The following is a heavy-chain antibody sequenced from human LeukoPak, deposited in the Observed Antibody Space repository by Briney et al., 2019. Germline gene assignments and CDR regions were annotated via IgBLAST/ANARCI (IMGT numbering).Heavy chain of an antibody. Sequence: GGSLRLSCAASGFTFSSYAMSWVRQAPGKGLEWVSAISGSGGSTYYADSVKGRFTISRDNSKNTLYLQMNSLRAEDTAVYYCAKDDFWSGYDAKSFDYWGQGTLVTVSS. CDR1: GFTFSSYA. J-gene: IGHJ4*02. CDR2: ISGSGGST. D-gene: IGHD3-3*01. CDR3: AKDDFWSGYDAKSFDY. V-gene: IGHV3-23*01.